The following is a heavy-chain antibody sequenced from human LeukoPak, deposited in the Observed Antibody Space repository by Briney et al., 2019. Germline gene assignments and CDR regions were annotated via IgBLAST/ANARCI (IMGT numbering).Heavy chain of an antibody. Sequence: GGSLKLSCAASGFTFSGSAMHWVRQASGKGLEWVGRIRSKANSYATAYAASVKGRFTISRDDSKNTAYLQMNSLKTEDTAVYYCTRFSDSDYVWGSLPHDYWGQGTLVTVSS. CDR2: IRSKANSYAT. CDR1: GFTFSGSA. CDR3: TRFSDSDYVWGSLPHDY. D-gene: IGHD3-16*01. J-gene: IGHJ4*02. V-gene: IGHV3-73*01.